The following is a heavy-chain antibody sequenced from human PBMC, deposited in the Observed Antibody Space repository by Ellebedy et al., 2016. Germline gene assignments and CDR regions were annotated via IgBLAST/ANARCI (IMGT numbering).Heavy chain of an antibody. CDR2: ISSNGGST. CDR3: ARADRDAFDI. Sequence: GESLKISXAASGFTFSSYAMHWVRQAPGKGLEYVSAISSNGGSTYYANSVKGRFTISSDNSKNTLYLQMGSLRAEDMAVYYCARADRDAFDIWGQGTMVTVSS. J-gene: IGHJ3*02. CDR1: GFTFSSYA. V-gene: IGHV3-64*01.